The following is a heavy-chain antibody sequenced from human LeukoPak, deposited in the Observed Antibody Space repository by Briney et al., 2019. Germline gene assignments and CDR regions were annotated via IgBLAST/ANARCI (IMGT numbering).Heavy chain of an antibody. Sequence: GGSLRLSCTASGFTLSRYAMSWLRHAPGKGLEWVTAIRDSGGSIHYADSVKGRFIMSRDNSKNTPYMQMNSLRADDTATSHCAKDRGGSDPGQHYYSYMDVWGKGTTVTVSS. CDR2: IRDSGGSI. V-gene: IGHV3-23*01. J-gene: IGHJ6*03. CDR1: GFTLSRYA. CDR3: AKDRGGSDPGQHYYSYMDV. D-gene: IGHD2-15*01.